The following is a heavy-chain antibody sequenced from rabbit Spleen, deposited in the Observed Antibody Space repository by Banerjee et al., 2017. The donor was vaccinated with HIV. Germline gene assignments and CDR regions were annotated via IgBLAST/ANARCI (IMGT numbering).Heavy chain of an antibody. CDR1: GFSFSNSYY. CDR2: IYTGDGTST. V-gene: IGHV1S40*01. J-gene: IGHJ3*01. Sequence: QSLEESGGGLVQPEGSLTLTCTASGFSFSNSYYICWVRQAPGKGPEWVACIYTGDGTSTAYANWAKGRFTVSKTSSTTVTLHLSSLTAADTATYFCARGSATMTMVITGYYLSLWGQGTLVTVS. CDR3: ARGSATMTMVITGYYLSL. D-gene: IGHD2-1*01.